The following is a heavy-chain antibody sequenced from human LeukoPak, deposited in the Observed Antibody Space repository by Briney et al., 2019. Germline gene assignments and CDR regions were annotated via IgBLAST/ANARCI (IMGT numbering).Heavy chain of an antibody. CDR1: GYTFTGYY. J-gene: IGHJ5*02. V-gene: IGHV1-46*01. CDR2: INPSGGST. D-gene: IGHD2-15*01. CDR3: ARAPLGYCSGGSCYGERENWFDP. Sequence: ASVKVSCKASGYTFTGYYMHWVRQAPGQGLEWMGIINPSGGSTSYAQKFQGRVTMTRDTSTSTVYMELSSLRSGDTAAYYCARAPLGYCSGGSCYGERENWFDPWGQGTLVTVSS.